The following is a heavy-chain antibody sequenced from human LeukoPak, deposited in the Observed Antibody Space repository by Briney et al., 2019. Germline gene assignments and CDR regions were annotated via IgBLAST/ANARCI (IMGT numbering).Heavy chain of an antibody. CDR3: VKDPYYYDSSGYSRPFDY. J-gene: IGHJ4*02. CDR2: ISHSGGNT. Sequence: GGSLRLSCAASGFTFSNYAMSWVRQAPGKGLEWVSAISHSGGNTYYADSVKGRLTISRDNSKNTLYLQMSSLRVEDTALYYCVKDPYYYDSSGYSRPFDYWGQGTLVPVSS. V-gene: IGHV3-23*01. D-gene: IGHD3-22*01. CDR1: GFTFSNYA.